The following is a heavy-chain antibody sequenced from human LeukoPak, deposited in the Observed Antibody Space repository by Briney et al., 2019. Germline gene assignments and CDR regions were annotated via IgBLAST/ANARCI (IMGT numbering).Heavy chain of an antibody. J-gene: IGHJ4*02. CDR3: ARDQGYYYDSSGYYSSFDY. Sequence: ASVKVSCKASGYTFTSYGISWVRQAPGQGLEWMGWISAYNGNTNYAQKLQGRVTMTTDASTSTAYMELRSLRSDDTAVYYCARDQGYYYDSSGYYSSFDYWGQGTLVTVSS. CDR2: ISAYNGNT. CDR1: GYTFTSYG. V-gene: IGHV1-18*01. D-gene: IGHD3-22*01.